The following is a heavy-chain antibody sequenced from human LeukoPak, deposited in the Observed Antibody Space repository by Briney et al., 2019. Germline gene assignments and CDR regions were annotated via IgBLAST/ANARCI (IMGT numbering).Heavy chain of an antibody. D-gene: IGHD3-9*01. CDR2: VWYDGSNK. V-gene: IGHV3-33*01. CDR3: ARDPYDILTGPQHAFDI. CDR1: GSTFSSYG. Sequence: GGSLRPSCAASGSTFSSYGMHWVRQAPGKGLGWVAVVWYDGSNKYYAHSVKGRFTISRDNSKSTLYLQMDSLRAEDTAVYYCARDPYDILTGPQHAFDIWGQGTMVTVPS. J-gene: IGHJ3*02.